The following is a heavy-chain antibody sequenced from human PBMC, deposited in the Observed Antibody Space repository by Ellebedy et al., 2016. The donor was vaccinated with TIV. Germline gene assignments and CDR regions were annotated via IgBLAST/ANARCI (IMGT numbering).Heavy chain of an antibody. CDR1: GYTFSNYG. Sequence: AASVKVSCKASGYTFSNYGISWVRQAPGQGLEWMGWISAYNGNTKYTQNLQGRVTMTTDTSPSTAYMELRSLISDDTAVYYCARAPYYYGSDRFYGSPEGRFDSWGQGTLVTVSS. CDR3: ARAPYYYGSDRFYGSPEGRFDS. D-gene: IGHD3-10*01. CDR2: ISAYNGNT. V-gene: IGHV1-18*01. J-gene: IGHJ4*02.